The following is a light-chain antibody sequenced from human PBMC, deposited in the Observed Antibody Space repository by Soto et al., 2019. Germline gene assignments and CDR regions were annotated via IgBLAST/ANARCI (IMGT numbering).Light chain of an antibody. Sequence: QSALRQPASVCRAPGDAITIACTGSISDIGTYNLVSWFQQHPGKAPKLIVYECNKRPSGVSNRFSGSKSGNTASLTISGLQAEDQADYYCCSYESTTNLVLGGGSQLTVL. V-gene: IGLV2-23*01. CDR2: ECN. CDR3: CSYESTTNLV. J-gene: IGLJ2*01. CDR1: ISDIGTYNL.